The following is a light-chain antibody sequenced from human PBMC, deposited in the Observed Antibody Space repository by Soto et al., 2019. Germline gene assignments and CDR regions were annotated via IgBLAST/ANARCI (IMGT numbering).Light chain of an antibody. J-gene: IGKJ1*01. Sequence: EIVLTQSPGTLSLSPGERATLSCRASQSISSTYLTWYHQRPGQAPRLLIYDASRRATGIPDRFSGSGSGTDFSLTISRLEPEDFAVYYCQQRQSWPRTFGQGTKVDIK. CDR3: QQRQSWPRT. V-gene: IGKV3D-20*02. CDR1: QSISSTY. CDR2: DAS.